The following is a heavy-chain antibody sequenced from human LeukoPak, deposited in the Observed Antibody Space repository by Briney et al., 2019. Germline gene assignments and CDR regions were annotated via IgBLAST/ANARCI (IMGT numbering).Heavy chain of an antibody. CDR3: ARGYSSSWYPSWFDP. Sequence: SQTLSLTCAVSGGSISSGGYSWSWIRQPPGKGLEWIGYIYHSGSTYYNPSLKSRVTISVDRSKNQFSLKLSSVTAADTAVYYCARGYSSSWYPSWFDPWGQGTLVTASS. CDR2: IYHSGST. V-gene: IGHV4-30-2*01. J-gene: IGHJ5*02. CDR1: GGSISSGGYS. D-gene: IGHD6-13*01.